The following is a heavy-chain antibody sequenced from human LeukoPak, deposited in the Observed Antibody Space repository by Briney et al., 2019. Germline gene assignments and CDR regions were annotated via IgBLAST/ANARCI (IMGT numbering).Heavy chain of an antibody. CDR3: ASGTWGFYDTTVGVY. CDR2: IYNSGVT. V-gene: IGHV4-38-2*02. J-gene: IGHJ4*02. D-gene: IGHD3-22*01. CDR1: GYSISSGYY. Sequence: SETLSLTCTVSGYSISSGYYWGWIRQSPGKVLEWIGSIYNSGVTYYNPSLKSRVTISIDMSKNQFSLKLSSVTAADTAVFYCASGTWGFYDTTVGVYWGQGTLVTVSS.